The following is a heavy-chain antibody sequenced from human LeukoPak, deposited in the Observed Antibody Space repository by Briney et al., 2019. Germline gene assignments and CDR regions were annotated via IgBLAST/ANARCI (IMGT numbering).Heavy chain of an antibody. J-gene: IGHJ4*02. CDR1: GYTFTSHG. CDR2: ISTYNGNT. D-gene: IGHD6-13*01. Sequence: ASVKVSCKASGYTFTSHGISWVRQAPGQGLEWMGSISTYNGNTNYAQKLQGRVSMTTDTSTSTAYMDLRSLRSDDTAVYYCARDLPYSSSWESIDYWGQGTLVTVSS. V-gene: IGHV1-18*01. CDR3: ARDLPYSSSWESIDY.